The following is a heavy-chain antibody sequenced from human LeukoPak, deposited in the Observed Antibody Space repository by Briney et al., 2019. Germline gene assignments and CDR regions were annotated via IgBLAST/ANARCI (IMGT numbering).Heavy chain of an antibody. CDR3: ARDRSRYSGSYYPNWFDP. J-gene: IGHJ5*02. V-gene: IGHV1-18*04. D-gene: IGHD3-10*01. Sequence: ASVKVSCKASGYTFTGYYMHWVRQAPGQGLEWMGWISGDNGNTNYAQKLQGRVTMTTDTSTSTAYMELRSLTSDDTAVYYCARDRSRYSGSYYPNWFDPWGQGTLVTVSS. CDR2: ISGDNGNT. CDR1: GYTFTGYY.